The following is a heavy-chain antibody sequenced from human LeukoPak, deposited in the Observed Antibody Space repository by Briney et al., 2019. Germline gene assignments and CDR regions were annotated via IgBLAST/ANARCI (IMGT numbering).Heavy chain of an antibody. Sequence: GGSLRLSCAASGFTFSSYGMHWVRQAPGKGLEGVAVISYDGSNKSYADSVKGRFTISRDNSKNTLYRQMNSLRAEDTAVYYSAKAGGVSFVRTNWVDPCGQRTLVTVSS. V-gene: IGHV3-30*18. CDR2: ISYDGSNK. D-gene: IGHD3-10*02. CDR3: AKAGGVSFVRTNWVDP. CDR1: GFTFSSYG. J-gene: IGHJ5*02.